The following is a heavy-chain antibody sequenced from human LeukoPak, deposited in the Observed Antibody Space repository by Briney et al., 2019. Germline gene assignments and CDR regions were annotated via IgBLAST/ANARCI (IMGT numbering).Heavy chain of an antibody. CDR3: ANYGDPRTGAFDI. Sequence: GGSLRLSCAASGFTFRSYAMSWVGQAQGKGVGWVSAISGSGGRTYYEDSVKCRFTISRDNSNNTLYLQMNSLRAEDTAVYYCANYGDPRTGAFDIWGQGTMVTVSS. CDR2: ISGSGGRT. V-gene: IGHV3-23*01. J-gene: IGHJ3*02. CDR1: GFTFRSYA. D-gene: IGHD4-17*01.